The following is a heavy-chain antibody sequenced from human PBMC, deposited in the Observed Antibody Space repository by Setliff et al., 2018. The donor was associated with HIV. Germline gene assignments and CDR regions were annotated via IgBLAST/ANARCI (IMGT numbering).Heavy chain of an antibody. Sequence: ASVKVSYKTSGYTFTNYGVSWVRQAPGQGLQWLGCINTYTGYTHYAKDLQARVTMTTNTSTSTAYMYLRSLTSDDTAIYYCAATGSGGYVHWGQGTQVTVSS. J-gene: IGHJ4*02. CDR1: GYTFTNYG. CDR3: AATGSGGYVH. D-gene: IGHD5-12*01. CDR2: INTYTGYT. V-gene: IGHV1-18*01.